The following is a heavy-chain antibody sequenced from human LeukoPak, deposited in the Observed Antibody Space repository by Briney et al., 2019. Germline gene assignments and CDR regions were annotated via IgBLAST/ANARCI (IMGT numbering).Heavy chain of an antibody. V-gene: IGHV1-8*02. J-gene: IGHJ4*02. CDR1: GYTFTGYY. D-gene: IGHD6-6*01. Sequence: ASVKVSCKASGYTFTGYYMHWVRQAPGQGLEWMGWMNPNSGNTGYAQKFQGRVTMTRNTSISTAYMELSSLRSEDTAVYYCARRRIAARRWRVVDYWGQGTLVTVSS. CDR3: ARRRIAARRWRVVDY. CDR2: MNPNSGNT.